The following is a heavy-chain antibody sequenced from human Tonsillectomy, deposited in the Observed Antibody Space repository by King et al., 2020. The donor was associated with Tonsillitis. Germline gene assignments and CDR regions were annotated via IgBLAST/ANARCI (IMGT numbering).Heavy chain of an antibody. J-gene: IGHJ6*02. V-gene: IGHV4-39*01. CDR3: ARLTVIYGMDV. CDR1: VGSISSSSYY. Sequence: LQLQESGPGLVKPSETLSLTCTVSVGSISSSSYYWGWIRQPPGKGLEWIGSIYFIGSTYYNPSLKSRVTISVDTSKNQFSLKLSSVTAADTAVYYCARLTVIYGMDVWGQGTTVTVSS. CDR2: IYFIGST. D-gene: IGHD4-17*01.